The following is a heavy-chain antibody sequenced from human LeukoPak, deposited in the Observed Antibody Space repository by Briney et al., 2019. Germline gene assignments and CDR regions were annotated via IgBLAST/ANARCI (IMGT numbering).Heavy chain of an antibody. Sequence: GGSLRLSCAASGFTFSSYTMSWVRQAPGKGLEWVSVIYSGGSTYYADSVKGRFTISRDNSKNTLYLQMNSLRAEDTAVYYCARESRAAATFDYWGQGTLVTVSS. J-gene: IGHJ4*02. D-gene: IGHD6-13*01. V-gene: IGHV3-53*01. CDR3: ARESRAAATFDY. CDR1: GFTFSSYT. CDR2: IYSGGST.